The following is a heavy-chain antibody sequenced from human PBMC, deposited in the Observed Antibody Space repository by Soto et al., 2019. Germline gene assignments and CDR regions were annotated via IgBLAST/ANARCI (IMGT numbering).Heavy chain of an antibody. V-gene: IGHV5-51*01. D-gene: IGHD3-16*01. CDR3: ARLDYDFDDPRRAFDI. Sequence: GESLKISCKGSGYSFPSYWIGWVRQMPGKGLEWMGIMYPGDSDTRYSPSFQGQVTISTDKSISTAYLQWSSLKASDTAMYYCARLDYDFDDPRRAFDIWGQGTMVTVSS. CDR1: GYSFPSYW. CDR2: MYPGDSDT. J-gene: IGHJ3*02.